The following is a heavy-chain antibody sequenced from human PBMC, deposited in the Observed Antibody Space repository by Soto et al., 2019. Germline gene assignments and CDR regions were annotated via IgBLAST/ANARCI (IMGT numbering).Heavy chain of an antibody. CDR3: ARVSGSVLAPAYDY. Sequence: ESVGGVVQPGRSLRLSCAASGFTFSSYAMHWVRQAPGKGLEWVAVISYDGSNKYYADSVKGRFTISRDNSKNTLYLQMNSLRAEDTAVYYCARVSGSVLAPAYDYWGQGTLVTVSS. V-gene: IGHV3-30-3*01. D-gene: IGHD2-8*02. CDR1: GFTFSSYA. J-gene: IGHJ4*02. CDR2: ISYDGSNK.